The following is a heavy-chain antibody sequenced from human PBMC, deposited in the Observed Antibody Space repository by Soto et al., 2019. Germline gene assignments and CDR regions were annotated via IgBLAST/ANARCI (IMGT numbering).Heavy chain of an antibody. Sequence: EVQLVESGGGLVQPGGSLRLSCAASGFTFSDHYMDWVRQAPGKGLEWVGRSRNKANSNSTEYAASVKGRFTISRDESNNSLYLQMNSLTTEDTAVYYCAMFSGSDTRGLDYWGQGTLVTVSS. J-gene: IGHJ4*02. D-gene: IGHD1-26*01. CDR3: AMFSGSDTRGLDY. CDR2: SRNKANSNST. V-gene: IGHV3-72*01. CDR1: GFTFSDHY.